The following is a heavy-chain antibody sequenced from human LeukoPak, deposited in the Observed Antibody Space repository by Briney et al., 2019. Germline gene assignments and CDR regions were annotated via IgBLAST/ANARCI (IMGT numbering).Heavy chain of an antibody. CDR1: GFTFSSYA. V-gene: IGHV3-23*01. CDR3: AKVGSFWSGYYSFFDAFDI. CDR2: ISGSGGST. D-gene: IGHD3-3*01. J-gene: IGHJ3*02. Sequence: GGSLRLSCAASGFTFSSYAMSWVRQAPGKGLEWVSAISGSGGSTYYAGSVKGRFTISRDNSKNTLYLQMNSLRAEDTAVYYCAKVGSFWSGYYSFFDAFDIWGQGTMVTVSS.